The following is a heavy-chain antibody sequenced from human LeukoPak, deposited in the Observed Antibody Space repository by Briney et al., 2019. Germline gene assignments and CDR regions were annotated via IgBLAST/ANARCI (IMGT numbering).Heavy chain of an antibody. D-gene: IGHD3-10*01. CDR1: GYTFTGYY. V-gene: IGHV1-2*02. CDR3: ARDPQRELTHYGY. J-gene: IGHJ4*02. CDR2: INPNSGGT. Sequence: GASVKVSCKASGYTFTGYYMHWVRQAPGQGLEWMGWINPNSGGTNYAQKFQGRVTMTRDTSISTAYMELSRLRSDDTAVYYCARDPQRELTHYGYWGQGTLVTVSS.